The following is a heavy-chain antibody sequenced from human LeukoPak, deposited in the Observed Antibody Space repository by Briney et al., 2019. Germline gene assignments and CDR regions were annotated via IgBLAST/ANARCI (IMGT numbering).Heavy chain of an antibody. CDR1: GFRFSSYL. D-gene: IGHD2-2*01. CDR3: AKDPCPVNYCSRIGACYNY. CDR2: ISGSGGST. J-gene: IGHJ4*02. V-gene: IGHV3-23*01. Sequence: GGSLSHLLSHCGFRFSSYLESGLGQAPGKGLEWVSAISGSGGSTYYADSVKGRFTISRDNSKHTLYLQIITLRVEDTAVYYCAKDPCPVNYCSRIGACYNYWGQGTLVTVSS.